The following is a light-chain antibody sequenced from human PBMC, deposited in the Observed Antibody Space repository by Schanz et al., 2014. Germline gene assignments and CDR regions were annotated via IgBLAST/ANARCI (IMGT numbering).Light chain of an antibody. CDR1: SSDVGGYKY. J-gene: IGLJ3*02. CDR2: EVN. CDR3: SSYTSSSTSWV. Sequence: QSVLTQPPSASGSPGQSVTISCTGTSSDVGGYKYVSWYQQHPGKAPKLMIYEVNKRPSGVPDRFSGSKSGNTASLTISGLQAEDEADYYCSSYTSSSTSWVFGGGTKLTVL. V-gene: IGLV2-8*01.